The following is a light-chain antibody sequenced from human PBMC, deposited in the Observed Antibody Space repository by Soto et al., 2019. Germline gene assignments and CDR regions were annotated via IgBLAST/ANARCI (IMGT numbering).Light chain of an antibody. CDR1: QSISTY. Sequence: DIQVTQSPSSLSASVGDRVTITCRASQSISTYLNWYQQKPGKAPKLLIYAASSLQTGVPSRFSGSGSGTEFTLTTSSLLPEDFATYYCQQSYSTPPAFGQGTKVEI. J-gene: IGKJ1*01. CDR2: AAS. V-gene: IGKV1-39*01. CDR3: QQSYSTPPA.